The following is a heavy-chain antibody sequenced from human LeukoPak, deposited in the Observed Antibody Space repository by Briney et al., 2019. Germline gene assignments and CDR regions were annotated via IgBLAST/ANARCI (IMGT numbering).Heavy chain of an antibody. CDR1: GSTFSSYG. J-gene: IGHJ4*02. D-gene: IGHD4-23*01. Sequence: PGGPLRRSCAASGSTFSSYGMDWVGQAPGKGREGVAVVWYDGSNKYYADSVKGRFTISRDNSNHTLYLQMNSLRAEDTPVYYCPRGGGRGPYGGHADHWGQGTLVPVSS. CDR3: PRGGGRGPYGGHADH. CDR2: VWYDGSNK. V-gene: IGHV3-33*01.